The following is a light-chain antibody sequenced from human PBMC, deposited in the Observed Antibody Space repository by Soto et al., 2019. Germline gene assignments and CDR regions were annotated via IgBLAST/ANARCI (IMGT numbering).Light chain of an antibody. V-gene: IGKV4-1*01. Sequence: DIVMTQSPDSLAVSLGERATINCKSSQSVLYSSNNKNYLAWYQQKPRQPPKLLIYWASTRESGVPDRFSGSGSGTDFTLTISSLQAEDVAVSYCQQYYSTPLAFGQGTKVEIK. CDR2: WAS. CDR3: QQYYSTPLA. CDR1: QSVLYSSNNKNY. J-gene: IGKJ1*01.